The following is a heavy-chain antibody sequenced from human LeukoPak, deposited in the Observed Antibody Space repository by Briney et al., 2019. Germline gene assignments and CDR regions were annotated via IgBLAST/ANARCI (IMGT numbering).Heavy chain of an antibody. V-gene: IGHV3-23*01. Sequence: GGSLRLSCAASGFTFSSYAMSWVRQAPGKGLEWVSAISGSGGSTYYADSVKGRFTISRDNSKNTLYLQMNSLRAEDTAVYYCARDRPLPLPAFRADAFDIWGQGTMVTVSS. CDR2: ISGSGGST. CDR3: ARDRPLPLPAFRADAFDI. J-gene: IGHJ3*02. CDR1: GFTFSSYA.